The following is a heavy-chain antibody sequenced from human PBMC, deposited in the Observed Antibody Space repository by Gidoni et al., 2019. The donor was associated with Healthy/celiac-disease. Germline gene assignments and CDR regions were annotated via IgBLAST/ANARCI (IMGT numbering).Heavy chain of an antibody. J-gene: IGHJ4*02. D-gene: IGHD3-10*01. Sequence: QLQLQESGPGLVKPSETLSLTCTVSGGSSSSSSYYWGWIRQPPGKGLAWIGSIYYSGSTYYNPSLKSRVTISVDTSKNQFSLKLSSVTAADTAVYYCARLLWFGELLVDYWGQGTLVTVSS. CDR3: ARLLWFGELLVDY. CDR1: GGSSSSSSYY. CDR2: IYYSGST. V-gene: IGHV4-39*01.